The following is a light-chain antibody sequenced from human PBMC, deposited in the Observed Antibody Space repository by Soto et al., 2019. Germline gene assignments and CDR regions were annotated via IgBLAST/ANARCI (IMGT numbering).Light chain of an antibody. CDR3: QQTYSTPPWT. Sequence: DIHLTQSPSSLSASVGDRVTISGRATQGIGTYLTWYQQKPGRAPNLLIYDASTLQTGAPSRFSGRASATDFTLTISSLQPEDVVTYFCQQTYSTPPWTFSQGTRVEI. CDR1: QGIGTY. J-gene: IGKJ1*01. CDR2: DAS. V-gene: IGKV1-39*01.